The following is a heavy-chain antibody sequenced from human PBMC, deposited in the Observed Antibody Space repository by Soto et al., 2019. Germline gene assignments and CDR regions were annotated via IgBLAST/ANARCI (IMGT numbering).Heavy chain of an antibody. J-gene: IGHJ5*02. Sequence: QVQLVQSGAEVKKPGSSVKVSCKASGGTFSSYAISWVRQAPGQGLEWMGGIIPIFGTANYALKFQGRGTLSADESTSTAYMELSSLRSEDTAVYYCARVGQWLPTGWFDPWGQGTLVTVSS. D-gene: IGHD6-19*01. V-gene: IGHV1-69*12. CDR1: GGTFSSYA. CDR2: IIPIFGTA. CDR3: ARVGQWLPTGWFDP.